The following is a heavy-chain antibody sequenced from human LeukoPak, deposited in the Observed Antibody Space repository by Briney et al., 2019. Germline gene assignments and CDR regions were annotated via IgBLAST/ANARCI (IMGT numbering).Heavy chain of an antibody. CDR1: GGTFSRYG. Sequence: SVKVSCKASGGTFSRYGVSWLRQAPGQGLEWLGRFIPLLGTTSYSQKFQGRVTITADESTTAAYMRLIGLTSDDTAVYYCARDGDNDILTGYFNAWGQGTLVTVSS. J-gene: IGHJ5*02. CDR3: ARDGDNDILTGYFNA. D-gene: IGHD3-9*01. V-gene: IGHV1-69*11. CDR2: FIPLLGTT.